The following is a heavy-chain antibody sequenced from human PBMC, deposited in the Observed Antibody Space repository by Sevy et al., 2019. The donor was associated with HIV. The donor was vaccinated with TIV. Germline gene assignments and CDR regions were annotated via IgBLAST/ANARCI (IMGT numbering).Heavy chain of an antibody. CDR1: GFSFSSFW. J-gene: IGHJ4*02. D-gene: IGHD2-15*01. Sequence: GGSLRLSCAASGFSFSSFWMSWVRQSPGKGLEWVANIKEDGSEKYYVDSVKGRFIISRDNAKNSLYLQMNSLRAEDTAVYYCAREGQWSHPGDYWGQGTLVTVSS. CDR3: AREGQWSHPGDY. CDR2: IKEDGSEK. V-gene: IGHV3-7*01.